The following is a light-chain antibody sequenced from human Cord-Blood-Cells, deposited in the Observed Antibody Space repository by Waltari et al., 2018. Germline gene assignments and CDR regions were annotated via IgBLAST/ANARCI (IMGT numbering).Light chain of an antibody. Sequence: QAVVTQEPSLTVSPGGTVTLTCGSSTGAVTSGHYPYWFQQKPGPAPRTLIYDTSNKHSGTPARFSGSLLGGKAALTLSGAQPEDEAEYYCLLSYSGAWVFGGGTKLTVL. V-gene: IGLV7-46*01. J-gene: IGLJ3*02. CDR3: LLSYSGAWV. CDR2: DTS. CDR1: TGAVTSGHY.